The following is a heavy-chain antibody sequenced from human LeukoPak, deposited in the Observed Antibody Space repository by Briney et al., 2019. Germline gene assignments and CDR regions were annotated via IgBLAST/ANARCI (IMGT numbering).Heavy chain of an antibody. CDR2: ISSSSSYI. D-gene: IGHD6-13*01. CDR1: GFTFSSYN. V-gene: IGHV3-21*01. Sequence: GGSLRLSCAASGFTFSSYNMNWVRQAPGKGLEWVSSISSSSSYIYYADSVKGRFTISRDSAKNSLYLQMNSLRAEDTAVYYCARDKIAAAGTDYYYGMDVWGQGTTVTVSS. J-gene: IGHJ6*02. CDR3: ARDKIAAAGTDYYYGMDV.